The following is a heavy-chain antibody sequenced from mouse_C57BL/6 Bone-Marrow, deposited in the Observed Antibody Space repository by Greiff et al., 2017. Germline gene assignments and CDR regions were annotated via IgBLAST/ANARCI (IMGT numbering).Heavy chain of an antibody. Sequence: VQLQQSGPELVKPGASVKISCKASGYTFTDYYMNWVKQSHGKSLEWIGDINPNNGGTSYNQKFKGKATLTVDKSSSTAYMELRSLTSEDSAVYYCASLYYYGSSYDYWGQGTTLTVSS. CDR2: INPNNGGT. D-gene: IGHD1-1*01. J-gene: IGHJ2*01. CDR1: GYTFTDYY. V-gene: IGHV1-26*01. CDR3: ASLYYYGSSYDY.